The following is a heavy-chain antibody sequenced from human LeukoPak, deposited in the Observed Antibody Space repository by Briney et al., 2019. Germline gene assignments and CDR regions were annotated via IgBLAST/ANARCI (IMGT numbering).Heavy chain of an antibody. J-gene: IGHJ4*02. V-gene: IGHV3-15*04. CDR1: GFTFSNAW. D-gene: IGHD4-17*01. CDR2: MESRSDGGST. CDR3: TTLDGDYAPDY. Sequence: GGSLRLSCAGSGFTFSNAWMSWVRQAPGKGLEWVGRMESRSDGGSTDYAAPVKGRFTISRDDSKNTLFLQINSLKTEDTAVYYCTTLDGDYAPDYWGQGTLVTVSS.